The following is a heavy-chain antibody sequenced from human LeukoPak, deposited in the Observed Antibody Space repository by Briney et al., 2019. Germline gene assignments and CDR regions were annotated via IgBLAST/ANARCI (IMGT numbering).Heavy chain of an antibody. Sequence: GGSLRLSCAASGFTFSRSSMNWVRQAPGKGLEWVSFIDRDSSITYYADSVRGRFIISRDNARNSLFLQVNSLRAEDTAVYFCATYDSGWYLTYWGQGTLVTVSS. J-gene: IGHJ4*02. CDR1: GFTFSRSS. V-gene: IGHV3-48*01. CDR3: ATYDSGWYLTY. CDR2: IDRDSSIT. D-gene: IGHD6-19*01.